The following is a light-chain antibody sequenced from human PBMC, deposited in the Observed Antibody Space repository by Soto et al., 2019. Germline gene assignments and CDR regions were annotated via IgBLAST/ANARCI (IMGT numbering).Light chain of an antibody. CDR3: QQYNSLHLT. CDR2: WAS. V-gene: IGKV4-1*01. Sequence: DIVMTQSPDSLAVSLGERATINCKSSQSVLYSSSNKNYLAWYQQKPGQPPKLLIYWASTRESGVPDRFSGSGSGTHFTLTISSLQAEDVAVYYCQQYNSLHLTFGGGTKVEIK. J-gene: IGKJ4*01. CDR1: QSVLYSSSNKNY.